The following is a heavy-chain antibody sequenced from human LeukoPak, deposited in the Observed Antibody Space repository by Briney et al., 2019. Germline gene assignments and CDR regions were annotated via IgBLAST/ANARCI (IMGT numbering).Heavy chain of an antibody. Sequence: GASVKVSCKASGYTFTSYYMHWVRQAPGQGLEWMGIINPSGGSTSYAQKFQGRVTMTRDTSTSTVYMELSSLRSEDTAVYYCASITMVRGSKGWPHYYYYGMDVWGQGTTVTVSS. D-gene: IGHD3-10*01. CDR2: INPSGGST. V-gene: IGHV1-46*01. J-gene: IGHJ6*02. CDR1: GYTFTSYY. CDR3: ASITMVRGSKGWPHYYYYGMDV.